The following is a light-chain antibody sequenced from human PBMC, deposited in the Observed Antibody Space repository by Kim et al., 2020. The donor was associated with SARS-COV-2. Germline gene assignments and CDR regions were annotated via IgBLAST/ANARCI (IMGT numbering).Light chain of an antibody. V-gene: IGLV3-21*04. CDR1: NIGTKN. J-gene: IGLJ2*01. CDR2: YDH. Sequence: SYELTQPPSVSVAPGKTARITCGGNNIGTKNVHWYRQKAGQAPVLVIYYDHDRPSGIPERFSGSNSGNTATLTISRVEAEDEADYYCQVWDSNSDPVVFG. CDR3: QVWDSNSDPVV.